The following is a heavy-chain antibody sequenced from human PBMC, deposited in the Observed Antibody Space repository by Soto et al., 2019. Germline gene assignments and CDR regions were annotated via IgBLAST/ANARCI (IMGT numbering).Heavy chain of an antibody. V-gene: IGHV3-23*01. D-gene: IGHD3-10*02. CDR3: AKDGGITMFRGRARGFDI. CDR1: GFTFNIFA. Sequence: GGSLRLSCEASGFTFNIFAMGWVRQAPGQGLEWVSGISGSGESTYYADSVKGRFTISRDDSKNTLYLQLSSLRAEDTAVYYCAKDGGITMFRGRARGFDIWGPGTMVTVSS. J-gene: IGHJ3*02. CDR2: ISGSGEST.